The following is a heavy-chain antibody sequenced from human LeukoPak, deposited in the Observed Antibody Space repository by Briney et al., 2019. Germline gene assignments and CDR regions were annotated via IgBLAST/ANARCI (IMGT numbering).Heavy chain of an antibody. CDR1: GYTFNSCA. V-gene: IGHV3-23*01. CDR2: ISGSGGST. D-gene: IGHD3-10*01. J-gene: IGHJ4*02. Sequence: GGSLRLSCAASGYTFNSCAMSWVRQAPGKGLEWVSAISGSGGSTYYADSVKGRFTISRDNSKNTLYLQMNSLRAEDTALYYCAKEPASGSCFDYWGQGTLVTVSS. CDR3: AKEPASGSCFDY.